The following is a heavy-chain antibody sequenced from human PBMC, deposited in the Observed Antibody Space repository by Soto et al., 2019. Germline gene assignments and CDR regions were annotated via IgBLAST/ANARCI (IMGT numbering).Heavy chain of an antibody. CDR2: ISYDGSNK. D-gene: IGHD2-21*02. Sequence: GGSLRLSCAASGFTFSSYGMHWGRQAPGKGLEWVAVISYDGSNKYYADSVKGRFTISRDNSKNTLYLQMNSLRAEDTAVYYCASLAYCGGDCYSGGTSDAFDIWGQRTMVTVSS. CDR3: ASLAYCGGDCYSGGTSDAFDI. V-gene: IGHV3-30*03. J-gene: IGHJ3*02. CDR1: GFTFSSYG.